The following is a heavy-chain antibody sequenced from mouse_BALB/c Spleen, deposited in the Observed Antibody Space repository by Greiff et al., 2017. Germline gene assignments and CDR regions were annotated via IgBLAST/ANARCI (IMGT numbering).Heavy chain of an antibody. D-gene: IGHD2-3*01. J-gene: IGHJ1*01. CDR3: ARRGGYYEYFDV. CDR2: INPSNGRT. V-gene: IGHV1S81*02. Sequence: VQLQQPGAELVKPGASVKLSCKASGYTFTSYWMHWVKQRPGQGLEWIGEINPSNGRTNYNEKFKSKATLTVDKSSSTAYMQLSSLTSEDSAVYYCARRGGYYEYFDVWGAGTTVTVSS. CDR1: GYTFTSYW.